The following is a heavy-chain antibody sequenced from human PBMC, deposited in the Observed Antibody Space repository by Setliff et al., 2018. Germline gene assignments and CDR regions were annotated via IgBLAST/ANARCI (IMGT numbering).Heavy chain of an antibody. CDR2: SSAYNGKT. V-gene: IGHV1-18*01. D-gene: IGHD5-12*01. CDR3: ARDLGDLVATILSFFDY. J-gene: IGHJ4*02. CDR1: GGTFSSYG. Sequence: ASVKVSCKASGGTFSSYGISWMRQAPGQGLEWMGWSSAYNGKTQYAQKFQGRVTMTTDTSTSTAYMELMSLTSDDTALYFCARDLGDLVATILSFFDYWGQGTLVTVS.